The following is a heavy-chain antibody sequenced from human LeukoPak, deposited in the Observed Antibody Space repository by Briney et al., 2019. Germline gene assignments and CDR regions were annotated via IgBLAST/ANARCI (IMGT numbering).Heavy chain of an antibody. V-gene: IGHV4-39*01. CDR1: GGSVSSTSYY. J-gene: IGHJ6*02. CDR3: ARSHLSDYGDYKVYYGMDV. D-gene: IGHD4-17*01. CDR2: VYYTENT. Sequence: SETLSLTCSVSGGSVSSTSYYWAWIRRPPGKGLDWIGSVYYTENTHYNPSLKSRVTISVDTSKNQFSLKLSSVTAADTAVYYCARSHLSDYGDYKVYYGMDVWGQGTTVTVSS.